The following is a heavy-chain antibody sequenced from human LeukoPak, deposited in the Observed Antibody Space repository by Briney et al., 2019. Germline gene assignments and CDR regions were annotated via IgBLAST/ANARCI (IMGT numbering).Heavy chain of an antibody. J-gene: IGHJ5*02. V-gene: IGHV4-30-2*01. Sequence: SETLSLTCAVSGGSISSGGYSWSWIRQPPGKGLEWIGYIYHSGSTYYNPSLKSRVTISVDRSKNQFSLKLSSVTAADTAVYYCAGYYDSSGYNDLYNWFDPWGQGTLVTVSS. CDR3: AGYYDSSGYNDLYNWFDP. CDR1: GGSISSGGYS. D-gene: IGHD3-22*01. CDR2: IYHSGST.